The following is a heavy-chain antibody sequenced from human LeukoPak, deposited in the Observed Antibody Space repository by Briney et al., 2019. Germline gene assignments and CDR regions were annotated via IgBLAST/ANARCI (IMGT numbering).Heavy chain of an antibody. CDR2: ISPSGGVT. CDR1: GFTFSSTW. D-gene: IGHD3-10*01. V-gene: IGHV3-23*01. J-gene: IGHJ4*02. CDR3: AKAHVPTMIRGVVSSD. Sequence: GGSLRLSCAASGFTFSSTWMSWVRQAPGKGLEWVSTISPSGGVTFYSDSVRGRFTISRDYSKDTLFLQMNSLRAEDTALYYCAKAHVPTMIRGVVSSDWGQGTLVTVSS.